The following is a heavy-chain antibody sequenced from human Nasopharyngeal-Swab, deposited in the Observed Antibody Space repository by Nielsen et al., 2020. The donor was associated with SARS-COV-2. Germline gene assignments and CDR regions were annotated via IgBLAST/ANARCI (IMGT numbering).Heavy chain of an antibody. CDR3: ARDLVVAATDDYGDYGGWFDP. CDR2: MNPNSGNT. J-gene: IGHJ5*02. Sequence: ASVKVSCKASGYTFTSYDINWVRQATGQGLEWMGWMNPNSGNTGYAQKFQGRVTMTRNTSISTAYMELSSLRSEDTAVYYCARDLVVAATDDYGDYGGWFDPWGQGTLVTVSS. D-gene: IGHD4-17*01. V-gene: IGHV1-8*02. CDR1: GYTFTSYD.